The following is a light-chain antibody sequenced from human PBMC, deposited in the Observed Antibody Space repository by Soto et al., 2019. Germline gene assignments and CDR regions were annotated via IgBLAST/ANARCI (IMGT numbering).Light chain of an antibody. J-gene: IGKJ1*01. Sequence: RMTQSPSTQSASIGDRVTITCRASPSIGNWLAWYQKTPGRAPKLLMYEASSLESGVPSRFSGSGSGTDFNFTISRLQTEDMATYYCQQYDNLTWPFGHGTKLELK. CDR1: PSIGNW. CDR2: EAS. CDR3: QQYDNLTWP. V-gene: IGKV1-5*03.